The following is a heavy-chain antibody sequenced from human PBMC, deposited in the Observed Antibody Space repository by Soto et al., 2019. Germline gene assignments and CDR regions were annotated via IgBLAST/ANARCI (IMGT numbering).Heavy chain of an antibody. CDR2: IYYSGST. Sequence: SETLSLTCTVSAGSISSYYWSWIRQPPGKGLEWIGYIYYSGSTNYNPSLKSRVTISVDTSKNQFSLKLSSVTAADTAVYYCARGRYYYGSVSYYKIEHYYYLYVWAKRTTVTGPS. J-gene: IGHJ6*03. CDR3: ARGRYYYGSVSYYKIEHYYYLYV. D-gene: IGHD3-10*01. V-gene: IGHV4-59*01. CDR1: AGSISSYY.